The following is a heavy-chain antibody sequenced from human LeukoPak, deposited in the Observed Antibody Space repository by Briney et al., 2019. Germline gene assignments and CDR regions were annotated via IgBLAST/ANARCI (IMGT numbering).Heavy chain of an antibody. Sequence: GGSLGLSCAASGFTFSRYVMSWARQAPGKGLEWVSTISGSGGSTYYADSVKGRFTISRDNSKNTLYLQMNSLRAEDTAIYYCAKDVGQIYCSSSSCFPDYWGQGTLVTVSS. J-gene: IGHJ4*02. CDR1: GFTFSRYV. CDR2: ISGSGGST. V-gene: IGHV3-23*01. D-gene: IGHD2-15*01. CDR3: AKDVGQIYCSSSSCFPDY.